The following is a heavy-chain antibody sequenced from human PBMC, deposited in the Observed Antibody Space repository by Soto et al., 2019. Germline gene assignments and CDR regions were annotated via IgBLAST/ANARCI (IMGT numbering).Heavy chain of an antibody. CDR2: INAGNGNT. CDR1: GYTFTSYA. J-gene: IGHJ4*02. CDR3: ARGSGYYYWDDY. D-gene: IGHD3-22*01. Sequence: QVQLVQSGAEEKKPGAPVKVSCKASGYTFTSYAMHWVRQAPGQRLEWMGWINAGNGNTKYSQKFQGRLTITRDTSASTAYMELSSLRSEDTAVYYCARGSGYYYWDDYWGQGTLVTVSS. V-gene: IGHV1-3*05.